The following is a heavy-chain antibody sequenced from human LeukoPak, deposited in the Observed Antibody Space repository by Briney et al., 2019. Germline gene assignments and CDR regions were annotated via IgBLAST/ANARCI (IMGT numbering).Heavy chain of an antibody. CDR1: GFTFSSYA. Sequence: GRSLRLSCAASGFTFSSYAMHWVRQAPGKGLEWVAVISYDGSNKYYADSVKGRFTISRDNSKNTLYLQMNSLRAEDTAVYYCARDYDSSGYYKGGLDYWGQGTLLTVSS. D-gene: IGHD3-22*01. CDR2: ISYDGSNK. CDR3: ARDYDSSGYYKGGLDY. J-gene: IGHJ4*02. V-gene: IGHV3-30-3*01.